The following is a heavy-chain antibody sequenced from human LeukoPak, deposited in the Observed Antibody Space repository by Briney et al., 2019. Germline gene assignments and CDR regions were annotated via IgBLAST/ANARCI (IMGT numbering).Heavy chain of an antibody. CDR2: LTDSGGST. Sequence: GGSLRLSCAASGFIFSKFVMGWVRQAPGKGLEWVSGLTDSGGSTYYAAAVKGRFTISRDNSKNTLYLQLNSLRAEDTALYYCASASPAADYWGQGTLVTVSS. J-gene: IGHJ4*02. CDR1: GFIFSKFV. D-gene: IGHD2-15*01. V-gene: IGHV3-23*01. CDR3: ASASPAADY.